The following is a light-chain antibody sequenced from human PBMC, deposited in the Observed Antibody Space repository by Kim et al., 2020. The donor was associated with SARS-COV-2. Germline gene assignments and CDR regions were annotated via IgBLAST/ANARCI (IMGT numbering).Light chain of an antibody. CDR3: QQYNNWPPLT. CDR2: GAS. Sequence: SPVESATFSCRASQSVGRNLAWYQQKPGQAPRLVIYGASTRATGVPARFSGSGYGTEFTLTISSLQSEDFAVYYCQQYNNWPPLTFGPGTKVDIK. V-gene: IGKV3-15*01. CDR1: QSVGRN. J-gene: IGKJ3*01.